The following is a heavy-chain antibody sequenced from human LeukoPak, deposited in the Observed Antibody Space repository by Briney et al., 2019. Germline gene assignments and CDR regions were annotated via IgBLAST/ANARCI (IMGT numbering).Heavy chain of an antibody. CDR2: IYTSGST. J-gene: IGHJ4*02. V-gene: IGHV4-4*07. CDR3: ARVVASTSIDS. Sequence: PSETLSLTCTVSGGSISSYYWSWIRQPAGKGLEWIGRIYTSGSTNYNPSLKSGVTISVDTSKNQFSLKLRSVTAADTALYYCARVVASTSIDSWGQGTLVTVSS. D-gene: IGHD2-15*01. CDR1: GGSISSYY.